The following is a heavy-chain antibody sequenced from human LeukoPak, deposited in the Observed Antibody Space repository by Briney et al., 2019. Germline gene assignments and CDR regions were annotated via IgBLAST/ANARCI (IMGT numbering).Heavy chain of an antibody. CDR1: GGSISSYY. Sequence: PSETLSLTCTVSGGSISSYYWSWLRQPPGKGLEWIGYIYYSGSTNYNPSLKSRVTISVDTSKNQFSLKLSSVTAADTAVYYCARGVIRSSGSYYYYFDYWGQGTLVTVSS. CDR2: IYYSGST. V-gene: IGHV4-59*01. CDR3: ARGVIRSSGSYYYYFDY. D-gene: IGHD1-26*01. J-gene: IGHJ4*02.